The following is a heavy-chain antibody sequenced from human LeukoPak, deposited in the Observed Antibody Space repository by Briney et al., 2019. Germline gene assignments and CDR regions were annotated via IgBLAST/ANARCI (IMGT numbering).Heavy chain of an antibody. CDR3: ARVNSSSWYYSDY. Sequence: PSETLSLTCTVSGGSISSGGYYWRWIRPHPGKGLEWIGYIYYSGSTYYNPSLKSRVTISVDTSKNQFSLKLSSVTAADTAVYYCARVNSSSWYYSDYWGQGTLVTVSS. CDR1: GGSISSGGYY. D-gene: IGHD6-13*01. J-gene: IGHJ4*02. V-gene: IGHV4-31*03. CDR2: IYYSGST.